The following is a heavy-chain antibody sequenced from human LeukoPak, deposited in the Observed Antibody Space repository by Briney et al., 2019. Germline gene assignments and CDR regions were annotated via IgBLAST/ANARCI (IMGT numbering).Heavy chain of an antibody. CDR2: IKQDGRET. CDR3: ARDRGSSWFREPDY. J-gene: IGHJ4*02. V-gene: IGHV3-7*01. Sequence: GGSLRLSCAASGFTSSSYWMSWVRQAPGKGLEWVANIKQDGRETYYVDSVKGRFTISRDNAKNSLYLQMNSLRAEDTAVYYCARDRGSSWFREPDYWGQGTLVTVSS. D-gene: IGHD6-13*01. CDR1: GFTSSSYW.